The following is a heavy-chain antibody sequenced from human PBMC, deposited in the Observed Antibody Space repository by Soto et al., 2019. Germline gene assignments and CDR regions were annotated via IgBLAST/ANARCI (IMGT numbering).Heavy chain of an antibody. CDR2: ISYGGGTT. Sequence: PGGSLRLSCAASEFTFSNYAMSWVRQAPGKGLEWVSAISYGGGTTYYADSVKGRFTISRDNSKNTLYLQMNSLRAEDTAVYYCAMNLGYYYDSTGYHFDYRAQRTPVTGSS. CDR1: EFTFSNYA. J-gene: IGHJ4*02. V-gene: IGHV3-23*01. D-gene: IGHD3-22*01. CDR3: AMNLGYYYDSTGYHFDY.